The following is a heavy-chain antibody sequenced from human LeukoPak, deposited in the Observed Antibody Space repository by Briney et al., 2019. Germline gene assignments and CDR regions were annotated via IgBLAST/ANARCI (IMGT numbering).Heavy chain of an antibody. J-gene: IGHJ4*02. D-gene: IGHD1-7*01. Sequence: QAGGSLRLSCAASGFTFSSYGMHWVRQAPGKGLEWVAVISYDGSNKYYADSVKGRFTISRDNSKNTLYLQMNSLRAEDTAVYYCARAHNWNYGTFDYWGQGTLVTVSS. CDR3: ARAHNWNYGTFDY. CDR2: ISYDGSNK. V-gene: IGHV3-30*03. CDR1: GFTFSSYG.